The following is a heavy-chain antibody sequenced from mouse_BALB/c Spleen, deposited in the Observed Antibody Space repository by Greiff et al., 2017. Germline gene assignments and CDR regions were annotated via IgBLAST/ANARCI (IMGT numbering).Heavy chain of an antibody. CDR3: ARHPLYGNYPHWYFDV. J-gene: IGHJ1*01. D-gene: IGHD2-1*01. Sequence: EVQRVESGGGLVKPGGSLKLSCAASGFAFSSYDMSWVRQTPEKRLEWVAYISSGGGSTYYPDTVKGRFTISRDNAKNTLYLQMSSLKSEDTAMYYCARHPLYGNYPHWYFDVWGAGTTVTVSS. CDR1: GFAFSSYD. CDR2: ISSGGGST. V-gene: IGHV5-12-1*01.